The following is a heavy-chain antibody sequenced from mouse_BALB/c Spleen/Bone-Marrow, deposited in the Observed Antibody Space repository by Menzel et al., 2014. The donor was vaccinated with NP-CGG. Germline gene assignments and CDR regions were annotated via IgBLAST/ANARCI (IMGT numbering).Heavy chain of an antibody. CDR2: ISYDGSN. CDR1: GYSITSGYY. V-gene: IGHV3-6*02. D-gene: IGHD2-1*01. Sequence: EVQVVESGPGLVKPSQSLSPTCSVTGYSITSGYYWNWIRQFPGNKLEWMGYISYDGSNNYNPSLKNRTSITRDTSKNQFFLKLNSVTTEDTATYYCARGDGNYGGAMDYWGQGTSVTVSS. CDR3: ARGDGNYGGAMDY. J-gene: IGHJ4*01.